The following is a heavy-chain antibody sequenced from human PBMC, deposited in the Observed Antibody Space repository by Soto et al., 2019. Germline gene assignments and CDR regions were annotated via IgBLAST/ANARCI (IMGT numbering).Heavy chain of an antibody. J-gene: IGHJ4*02. CDR3: AIDLDY. CDR2: ISGSGGST. V-gene: IGHV3-23*01. Sequence: SPSGPGSGVSRGGCDMSWVRQAPGKGLEWVSAISGSGGSTYYADSVKGRFTISRDNSKNTLYLQMNSLRAEDTAVYYCAIDLDYWGQGTLVTVSS. CDR1: GVSRGGCD.